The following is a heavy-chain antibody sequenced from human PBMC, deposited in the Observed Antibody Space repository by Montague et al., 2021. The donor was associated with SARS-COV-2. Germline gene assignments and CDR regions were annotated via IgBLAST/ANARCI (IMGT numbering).Heavy chain of an antibody. V-gene: IGHV4-39*01. Sequence: SETLSLTCTVSGGSISGSSYYWGWLRQPPGKGLEWIGNIYYSGSTYYNPSLKSRVTISLDTSKNQFYLRLNSVTAADTAVYYCVSPYMILVVWGQGTLVTVSS. CDR1: GGSISGSSYY. D-gene: IGHD3-22*01. CDR2: IYYSGST. CDR3: VSPYMILVV. J-gene: IGHJ1*01.